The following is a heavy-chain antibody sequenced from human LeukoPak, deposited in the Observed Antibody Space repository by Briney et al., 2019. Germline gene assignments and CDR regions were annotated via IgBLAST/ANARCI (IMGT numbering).Heavy chain of an antibody. J-gene: IGHJ4*02. CDR3: AKSHGSGSYYNFAY. Sequence: GGSLRLSCAASGFTFSSYAMSWVRRAPGKGLEWVSAISGSGGSTYYADSVKGRFTISRDNSKNTLYLQMNSLRAEDTAVYYCAKSHGSGSYYNFAYWGQGTLVTVSS. V-gene: IGHV3-23*01. CDR1: GFTFSSYA. D-gene: IGHD3-10*01. CDR2: ISGSGGST.